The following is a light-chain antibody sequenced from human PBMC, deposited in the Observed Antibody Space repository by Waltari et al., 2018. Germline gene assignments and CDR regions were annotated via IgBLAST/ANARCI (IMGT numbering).Light chain of an antibody. CDR2: HND. V-gene: IGLV1-36*01. J-gene: IGLJ3*02. Sequence: QSVLTQPPSVSEAPRQRVTISCSGTLFNIGNNAVSWYQQLPGRAPTLLLSHNDRRPSGVSDRFSGSKSGTSASLAISGLQSEDEGEYFCSAWDDSLDGPVFGGGTKVTVL. CDR3: SAWDDSLDGPV. CDR1: LFNIGNNA.